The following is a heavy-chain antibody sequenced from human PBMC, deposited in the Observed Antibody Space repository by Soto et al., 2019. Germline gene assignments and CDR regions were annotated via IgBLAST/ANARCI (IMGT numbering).Heavy chain of an antibody. J-gene: IGHJ4*02. V-gene: IGHV1-69*01. CDR2: IVPTFGSA. Sequence: QVQLVQSGAEVKRPGSSVKVSCKASGGTFSSYAISWVRQAPGHGLEWMGGIVPTFGSADYAHTFQGRVTITADESTNTVNMELSSLTSDDTSLYYCAIDTGPVFDGSGYYQRGLMSWGQGTLVTVSS. CDR1: GGTFSSYA. CDR3: AIDTGPVFDGSGYYQRGLMS. D-gene: IGHD3-22*01.